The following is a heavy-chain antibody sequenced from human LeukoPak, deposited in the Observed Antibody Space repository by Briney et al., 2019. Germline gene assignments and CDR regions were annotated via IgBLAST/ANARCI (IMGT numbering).Heavy chain of an antibody. CDR2: ISGSGGST. CDR1: GFTFSSYA. J-gene: IGHJ3*02. Sequence: GGSLRLSCAASGFTFSSYAMSWVRQAPGKGLEWVSAISGSGGSTYYADSVEGRFTISRDNSKNTLYLQMNSLRAEDTAVYYCAKDRTVSPVAHDAFDIWGQGTMVTVSS. V-gene: IGHV3-23*01. D-gene: IGHD2-15*01. CDR3: AKDRTVSPVAHDAFDI.